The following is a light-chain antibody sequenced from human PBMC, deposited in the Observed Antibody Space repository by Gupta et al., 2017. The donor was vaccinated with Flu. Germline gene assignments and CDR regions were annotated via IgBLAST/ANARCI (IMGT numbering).Light chain of an antibody. J-gene: IGLJ3*02. CDR3: QAWDSRTAV. Sequence: SYELTQPPSVSVSPGQTASVTCSGDKLGDKYAFWYQQRPGQSPVLVNYQDTKRPSGIPERFSGSNSGNTATLTISGTQAMDEADYYCQAWDSRTAVFGGGTKVTVL. CDR2: QDT. V-gene: IGLV3-1*01. CDR1: KLGDKY.